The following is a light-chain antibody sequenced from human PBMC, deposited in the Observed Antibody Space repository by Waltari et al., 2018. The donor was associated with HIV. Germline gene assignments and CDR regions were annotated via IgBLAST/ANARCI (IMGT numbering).Light chain of an antibody. V-gene: IGKV4-1*01. J-gene: IGKJ2*01. CDR1: QSVLYSSNNKNY. CDR3: QQYYSIYT. Sequence: DIVMTQSPDSLAVSLGERATINCKSSQSVLYSSNNKNYLAWYQQKPGQPPKLLIYWASTRESGVPDRFSGSGSGTDFTLTISSLQAEDMAVYYCQQYYSIYTFGQGTKLEIK. CDR2: WAS.